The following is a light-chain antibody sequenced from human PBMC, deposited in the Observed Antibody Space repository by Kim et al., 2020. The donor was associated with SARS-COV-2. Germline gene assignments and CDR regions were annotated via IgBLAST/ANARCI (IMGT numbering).Light chain of an antibody. CDR1: QSANSN. Sequence: PGERATLSCSASQSANSNLAWYQHKPGQAPRLLIYDASTRATGIPARFSGSGSGTEFTLTISSLQFEDFAVYYCQQYNNWPPRWTFGQGTKVDIK. V-gene: IGKV3-15*01. CDR3: QQYNNWPPRWT. CDR2: DAS. J-gene: IGKJ1*01.